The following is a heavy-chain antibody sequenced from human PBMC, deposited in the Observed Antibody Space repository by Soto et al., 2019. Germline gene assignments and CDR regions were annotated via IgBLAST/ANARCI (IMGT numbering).Heavy chain of an antibody. CDR3: ASMIGDPVLSFDS. CDR1: GGSISRYY. Sequence: QVQLQESGPGPVKPSETLSLTCTVSGGSISRYYWSWIRQPPGKGLEWIGFIFYSGSTSYSPSLKSRVTISIDTFENQFSLKLSSVTAADTAVYYCASMIGDPVLSFDSWGQGTLVAVSS. D-gene: IGHD3-10*02. V-gene: IGHV4-59*01. J-gene: IGHJ4*02. CDR2: IFYSGST.